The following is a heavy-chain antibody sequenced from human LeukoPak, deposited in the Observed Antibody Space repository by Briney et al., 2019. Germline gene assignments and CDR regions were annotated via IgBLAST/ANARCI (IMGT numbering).Heavy chain of an antibody. CDR1: GFSFSSYW. D-gene: IGHD1-26*01. CDR3: AKDREVVGVDY. V-gene: IGHV3-74*01. Sequence: GGSLRLSCAASGFSFSSYWMHWVRQAPGKGLVWVSRINSDGSSTNCADSVKGRFTISRDNAKNTLYLQMNSLRAEDTAVYYCAKDREVVGVDYWGQGTLVTVSS. CDR2: INSDGSST. J-gene: IGHJ4*02.